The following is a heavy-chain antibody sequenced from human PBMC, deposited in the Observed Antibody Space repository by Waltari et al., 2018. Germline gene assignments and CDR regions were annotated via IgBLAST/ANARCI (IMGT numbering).Heavy chain of an antibody. CDR1: GYRFTGYG. Sequence: QIHLVQSGAEVKEPGASVKVSCKASGYRFTGYGISWVRQAPGQGLEWMGWINPYNADTHYAQTVQGRVIMTTDTSTGTAYIDLKSLRSDDTAVYYCARLAHMISEHGSWYEVGWLDPWGQGTLVTVSS. D-gene: IGHD6-13*01. CDR2: INPYNADT. CDR3: ARLAHMISEHGSWYEVGWLDP. J-gene: IGHJ5*02. V-gene: IGHV1-18*01.